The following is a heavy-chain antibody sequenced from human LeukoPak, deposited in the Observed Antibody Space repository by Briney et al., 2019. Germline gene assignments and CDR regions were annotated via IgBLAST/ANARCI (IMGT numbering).Heavy chain of an antibody. V-gene: IGHV3-23*01. J-gene: IGHJ4*02. CDR1: GFTFSNYA. CDR3: ATTLNWYFDY. Sequence: LAGGSLRLSCAASGFTFSNYAMTWVRQVPGKGLEWVSSISGSGGSTYYADSVKGRFTISRDKSKNTLYLQMNSLTAEDTAGYYCATTLNWYFDYWGQGTLVTVSS. CDR2: ISGSGGST.